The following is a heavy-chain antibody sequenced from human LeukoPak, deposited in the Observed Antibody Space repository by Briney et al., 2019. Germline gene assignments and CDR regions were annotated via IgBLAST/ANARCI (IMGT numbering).Heavy chain of an antibody. V-gene: IGHV3-73*01. CDR2: IRSKANSYAT. D-gene: IGHD4-17*01. Sequence: GGSLRLSCAASGFTFSGSAMHWVRQASGKGLEWVGRIRSKANSYATAYAASVKDRFTISRDDSKNTAYLQMNSLKTEDTAVYYCTRHTVNTTTFDYWGQGTLVTVSS. CDR3: TRHTVNTTTFDY. J-gene: IGHJ4*02. CDR1: GFTFSGSA.